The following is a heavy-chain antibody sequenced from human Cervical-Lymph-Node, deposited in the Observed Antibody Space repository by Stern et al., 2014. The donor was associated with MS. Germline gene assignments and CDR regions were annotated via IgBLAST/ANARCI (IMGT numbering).Heavy chain of an antibody. CDR1: DDSISNNNW. D-gene: IGHD6-19*01. J-gene: IGHJ5*01. Sequence: QVQLQESGPGLVKPSGTLSLTCAVSDDSISNNNWWAWVRQTPGMGLEWLGETLHSGTTTLRPSLKSKVTMSVDKSKNQFSLEWRSVTAADTATYYCSRVNSGYNWFDSWGQGTLVTVSS. CDR3: SRVNSGYNWFDS. V-gene: IGHV4-4*02. CDR2: TLHSGTT.